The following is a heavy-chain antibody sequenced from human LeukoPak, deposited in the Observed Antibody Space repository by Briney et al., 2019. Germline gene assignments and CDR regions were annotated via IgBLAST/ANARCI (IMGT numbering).Heavy chain of an antibody. D-gene: IGHD2-2*01. CDR2: IYYSGST. CDR1: GGSISSSSYY. V-gene: IGHV4-39*01. CDR3: AGPYCSSTSCAVYFDY. Sequence: SETLSLTCTVSGGSISSSSYYWGWIRQPPGKGLEWIGSIYYSGSTYYNPSLKGRVTISVDTSKNQFSLKLSSVTAADTTVYYCAGPYCSSTSCAVYFDYWGQGTLVTVSS. J-gene: IGHJ4*02.